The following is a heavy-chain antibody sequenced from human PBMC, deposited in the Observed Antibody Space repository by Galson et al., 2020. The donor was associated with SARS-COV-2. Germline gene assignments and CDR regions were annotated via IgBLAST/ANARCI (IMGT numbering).Heavy chain of an antibody. CDR2: IYYSGST. J-gene: IGHJ4*02. D-gene: IGHD4-17*01. CDR3: AREVGRYDYGDLKETYYFDY. V-gene: IGHV4-59*13. Sequence: SETLSLTCTVSGGSISSYYWSWIRQPPGKGLEWIGYIYYSGSTNYNHSLKSRVTISVDTSKNQFSLKLSSVTAADTAVYYCAREVGRYDYGDLKETYYFDYGGQGTLVTVSS. CDR1: GGSISSYY.